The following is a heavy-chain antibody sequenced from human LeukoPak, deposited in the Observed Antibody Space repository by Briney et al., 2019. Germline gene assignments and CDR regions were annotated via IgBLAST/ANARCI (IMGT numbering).Heavy chain of an antibody. CDR2: IYYSGST. CDR3: ARAGGGFGELNDY. Sequence: SETLSLTCTVSGGSTSSYYWSWIRQPPGKGLEWIGYIYYSGSTNYNPSLKSRVTISVDTSKNQFSLKLSSVTAADTAVYYCARAGGGFGELNDYWGQGTLVTVSS. V-gene: IGHV4-59*01. J-gene: IGHJ4*02. D-gene: IGHD3-10*01. CDR1: GGSTSSYY.